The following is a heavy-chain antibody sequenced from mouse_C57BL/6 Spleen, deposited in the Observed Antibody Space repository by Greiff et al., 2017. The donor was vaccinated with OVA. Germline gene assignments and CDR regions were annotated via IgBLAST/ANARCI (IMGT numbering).Heavy chain of an antibody. V-gene: IGHV3-6*01. J-gene: IGHJ3*01. D-gene: IGHD2-1*01. CDR1: GYSITSGYY. CDR3: ASDYGNYGFAY. CDR2: ISYDGSN. Sequence: EVQRVESGPGLVKPSQSLSLTCSVTGYSITSGYYWNWIRQFPGNKLEWMGYISYDGSNNYNPSLKNRISITRDTTKNQFFLKLNSVTTEDTATYYCASDYGNYGFAYWGQGTLVTVSA.